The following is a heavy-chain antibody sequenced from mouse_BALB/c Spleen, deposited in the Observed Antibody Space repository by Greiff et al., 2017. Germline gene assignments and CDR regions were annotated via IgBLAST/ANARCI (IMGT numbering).Heavy chain of an antibody. CDR2: IYPGDGDT. Sequence: QVQLQQSGAELVRPGSSVKISCKASGYAFSSYWMNWVKQRPGQGLEWIGQIYPGDGDTNYNGKFKGKATLTADKSSSTAYMQLSSLTSEDSAVYFCAREGSDWYFDVWGAGTTVTVSS. CDR1: GYAFSSYW. V-gene: IGHV1-80*01. CDR3: AREGSDWYFDV. J-gene: IGHJ1*01.